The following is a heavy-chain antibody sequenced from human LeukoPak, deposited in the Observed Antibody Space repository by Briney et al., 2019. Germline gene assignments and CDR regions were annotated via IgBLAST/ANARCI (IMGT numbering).Heavy chain of an antibody. CDR1: GVTFRNYW. Sequence: GGSLRLSCVASGVTFRNYWMSWVRQAPGKGLEWVANKNPDGSEKNYAQSVKGRFTNSRDNAKNSVSLQMNSLTAQDTAVYYCATEPGIGYAFDIWGQGTMVTVSS. D-gene: IGHD3-10*01. V-gene: IGHV3-7*01. J-gene: IGHJ3*02. CDR3: ATEPGIGYAFDI. CDR2: KNPDGSEK.